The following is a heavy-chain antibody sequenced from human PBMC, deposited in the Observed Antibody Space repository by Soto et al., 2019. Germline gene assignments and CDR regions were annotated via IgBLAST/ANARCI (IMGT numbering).Heavy chain of an antibody. V-gene: IGHV3-30-3*01. Sequence: QVQLVESGGGVVQPGRSLRLSCAASGFTFSSYAMHWVRQAPGKGLEWVAVISFGGGNKYYADSVKGRFTISRDNSKNTLYLQMNSLRAEDTAVYFCARSPIPARPAWFDPWGQGTLVTVSS. CDR3: ARSPIPARPAWFDP. CDR1: GFTFSSYA. J-gene: IGHJ5*02. D-gene: IGHD6-6*01. CDR2: ISFGGGNK.